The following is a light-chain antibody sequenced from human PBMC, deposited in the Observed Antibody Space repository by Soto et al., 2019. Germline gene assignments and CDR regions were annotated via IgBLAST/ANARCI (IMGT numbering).Light chain of an antibody. Sequence: QSALTQPASVSGSPGQSIAISCTGTSSDVGGYNYVSWYQQHPGKAPKVILYEVSNRPSGVSNRFSGSKSGNTASLTISGLQAEAEADYYCSSFTSSHTWVFGGGTKLTVL. V-gene: IGLV2-14*01. CDR1: SSDVGGYNY. CDR2: EVS. CDR3: SSFTSSHTWV. J-gene: IGLJ3*02.